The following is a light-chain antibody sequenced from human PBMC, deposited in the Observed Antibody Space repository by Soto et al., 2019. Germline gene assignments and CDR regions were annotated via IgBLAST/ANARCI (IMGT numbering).Light chain of an antibody. V-gene: IGKV1-5*01. CDR1: QSITTW. CDR2: DAS. Sequence: DIQMTQSPSTLSASVGDRVTITCRASQSITTWLAWYQQKPGKAPKLLIYDASSLESGVPSRFSGSGSGTELTLTITAVQPDDCAIYYCQQYYSYPYTFGHGTKLEIK. CDR3: QQYYSYPYT. J-gene: IGKJ2*01.